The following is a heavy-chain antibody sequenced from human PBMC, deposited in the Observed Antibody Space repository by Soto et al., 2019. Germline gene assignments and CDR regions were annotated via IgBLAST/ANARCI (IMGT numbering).Heavy chain of an antibody. CDR3: AREAV. J-gene: IGHJ6*02. Sequence: EVQLVESGGGLVQPGGSLRLSCAASGFTFSGYWMSWVRQAPGKGLEWVANIKQDGSEQFYVDSVKGRFTISRDNAKNSLYLQINSLRAADTAVYYCAREAVWGQGTTVTVSS. CDR2: IKQDGSEQ. V-gene: IGHV3-7*05. CDR1: GFTFSGYW.